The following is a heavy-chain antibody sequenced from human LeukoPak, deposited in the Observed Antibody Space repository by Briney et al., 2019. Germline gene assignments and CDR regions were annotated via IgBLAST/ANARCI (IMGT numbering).Heavy chain of an antibody. D-gene: IGHD6-19*01. CDR1: GFTFSSYA. V-gene: IGHV3-30-3*01. J-gene: IGHJ4*02. CDR3: ARDSSGGTGDY. Sequence: PGRSLRLSCAASGFTFSSYAMHWVRQAPGKGLEWVAVISYDGSNKYYADSVKGRFTISRDNSKNTLYLQMNSLRAEDTAVYYCARDSSGGTGDYWGQGTLFTVSS. CDR2: ISYDGSNK.